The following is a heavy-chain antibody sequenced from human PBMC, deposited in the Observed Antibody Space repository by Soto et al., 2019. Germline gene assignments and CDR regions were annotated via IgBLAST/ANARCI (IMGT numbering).Heavy chain of an antibody. D-gene: IGHD3-22*01. CDR2: IFPSDSDT. J-gene: IGHJ5*02. CDR1: GYRFTSYW. Sequence: PGESLKISCRTSGYRFTSYWIAWVRQMPGRGLEWMGIIFPSDSDTRYSPSFQGQVTISADRSTSTVFLQWASLKASDTAVYFCARKDKSGYFNWFDPWGQGTLVTVSS. CDR3: ARKDKSGYFNWFDP. V-gene: IGHV5-51*01.